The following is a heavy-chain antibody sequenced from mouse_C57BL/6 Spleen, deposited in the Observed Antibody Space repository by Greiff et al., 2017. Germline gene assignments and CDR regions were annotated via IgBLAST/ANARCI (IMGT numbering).Heavy chain of an antibody. V-gene: IGHV1-82*01. J-gene: IGHJ4*01. CDR2: IYPGDGDT. CDR1: GYAFSSSW. CDR3: ARLDYDGYAMDY. Sequence: VQLQQSGPELVKPGASVKISCKASGYAFSSSWMNWVKQRPGKGLEWIGRIYPGDGDTNYNGKFKGKATLTADKSSSTAYMQLSSLTSEDSAVYFCARLDYDGYAMDYWGQGTSVTVSS. D-gene: IGHD2-4*01.